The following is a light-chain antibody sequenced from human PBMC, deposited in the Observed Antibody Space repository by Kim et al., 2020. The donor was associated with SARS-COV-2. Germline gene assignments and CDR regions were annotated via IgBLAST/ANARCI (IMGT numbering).Light chain of an antibody. J-gene: IGKJ4*01. Sequence: ATINDKSSHQLLDSPNNKNYLAWYQQKPGQSPRLLIYWASTRESGVPDRFSGSGSGIDFTLTISSLQAEDVAVYYCQQYYTIPQTFGGGTKVDIK. CDR1: HQLLDSPNNKNY. V-gene: IGKV4-1*01. CDR2: WAS. CDR3: QQYYTIPQT.